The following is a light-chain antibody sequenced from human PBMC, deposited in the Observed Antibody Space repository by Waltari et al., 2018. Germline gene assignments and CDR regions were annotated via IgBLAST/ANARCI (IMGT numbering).Light chain of an antibody. V-gene: IGKV3-15*01. CDR3: QQYLKWPLT. CDR1: QRASDA. CDR2: RAS. J-gene: IGKJ5*01. Sequence: EIVMTQSPATLSVSPGERATLPCRASQRASDALAWYQQIPGQAPRLLIYRASTRATGIPARFSGSGSGTEFTLTISSLQSEDFAVYSCQQYLKWPLTFGQGTRLE.